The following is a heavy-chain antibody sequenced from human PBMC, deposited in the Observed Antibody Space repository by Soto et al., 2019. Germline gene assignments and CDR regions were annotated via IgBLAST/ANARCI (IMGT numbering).Heavy chain of an antibody. J-gene: IGHJ4*02. D-gene: IGHD3-16*01. V-gene: IGHV3-11*01. CDR2: ISPSGNTV. Sequence: QLLLVESGGDLVKPGGSLRLSCAASGFSLGDHYMAWVRQAPGKGLEWLSYISPSGNTVYYADSVKGRFVVSRDNAKNSLYLQMRAVRAEDTAVYFCARELLNDYIWGSLGYWGQGTLVSVSS. CDR3: ARELLNDYIWGSLGY. CDR1: GFSLGDHY.